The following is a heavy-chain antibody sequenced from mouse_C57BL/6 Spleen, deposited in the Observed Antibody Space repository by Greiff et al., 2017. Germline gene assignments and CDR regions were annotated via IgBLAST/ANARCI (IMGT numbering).Heavy chain of an antibody. CDR2: IYPRSGNT. Sequence: QVQLKESGAELARPGASVKLSCKASGYTFTSYGISWVKQRTGQGLEWIGEIYPRSGNTYYNEKFKGKATLTADKSSSTAYMELRSLTSEDSAVYFCAELRGDWGQGTTLTVSS. D-gene: IGHD1-1*01. CDR1: GYTFTSYG. V-gene: IGHV1-81*01. J-gene: IGHJ2*01. CDR3: AELRGD.